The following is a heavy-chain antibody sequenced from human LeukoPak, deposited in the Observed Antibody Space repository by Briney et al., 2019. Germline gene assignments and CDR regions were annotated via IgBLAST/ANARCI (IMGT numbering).Heavy chain of an antibody. CDR1: GYSIRSSYY. CDR3: AKIAAMVAATPVDY. V-gene: IGHV4-38-2*02. D-gene: IGHD2-15*01. Sequence: SETLSLTCTVSGYSIRSSYYSGWIRQPPGKGLEWIGSIYHSESTYYNPSLKSRVTISLDTSKNQFSLNLTSVTAADTAVYYCAKIAAMVAATPVDYWGQGTLVTVSS. CDR2: IYHSEST. J-gene: IGHJ4*02.